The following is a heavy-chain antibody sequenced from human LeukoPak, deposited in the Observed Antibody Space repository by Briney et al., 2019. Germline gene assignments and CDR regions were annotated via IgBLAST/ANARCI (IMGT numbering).Heavy chain of an antibody. CDR2: FDPEDGET. V-gene: IGHV1-24*01. Sequence: ASVKVSCKVSGYTLTELSMHWVRQAPGKGLEWMGGFDPEDGETIYAQKFQGRVTMTEDTSTDTAYMELSSLRSEDTAVYYCARDLKPILRYFDRPNNWFDPWGQGTLVTVSS. J-gene: IGHJ5*02. CDR1: GYTLTELS. D-gene: IGHD3-9*01. CDR3: ARDLKPILRYFDRPNNWFDP.